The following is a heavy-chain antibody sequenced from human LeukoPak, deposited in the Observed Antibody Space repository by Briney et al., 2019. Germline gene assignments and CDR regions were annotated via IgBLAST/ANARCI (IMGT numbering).Heavy chain of an antibody. CDR2: INHSGST. Sequence: PSETLSLTCAVYGGSFSGYYWSWIRQPPGKGLEWIGEINHSGSTNYNPSLKSRVTISVDTSKNQFSLKLSSVTAADTAVYYCARHLGGSGYPTPFDYWGQGTLVTVSS. D-gene: IGHD3-22*01. CDR3: ARHLGGSGYPTPFDY. J-gene: IGHJ4*02. CDR1: GGSFSGYY. V-gene: IGHV4-34*01.